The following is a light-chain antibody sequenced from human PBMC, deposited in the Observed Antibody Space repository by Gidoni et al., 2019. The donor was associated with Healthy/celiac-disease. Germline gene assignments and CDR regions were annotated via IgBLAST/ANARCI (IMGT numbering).Light chain of an antibody. CDR3: QQYGSS. CDR1: QSVSSSY. Sequence: EIAWTQSSGTLSLSPGERAAPSCRASQSVSSSYLAWYQQKPGQAPRLPIYGASSRAAGFPGRFSGSESRTDFTLTISRLVPVDFAVYYCQQYGSSFGQGTKLEIK. CDR2: GAS. V-gene: IGKV3-20*01. J-gene: IGKJ2*01.